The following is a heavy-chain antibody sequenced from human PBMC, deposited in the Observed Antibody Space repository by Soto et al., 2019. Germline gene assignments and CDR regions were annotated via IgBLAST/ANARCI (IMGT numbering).Heavy chain of an antibody. CDR1: GYKFTEYW. D-gene: IGHD3-10*01. CDR3: ARHVDGYGPSLDY. J-gene: IGHJ4*02. V-gene: IGHV5-51*01. CDR2: IYPGDPDSDN. Sequence: GGSLKNSCKASGYKFTEYWIGWVRQMPGKGLEWMGRIYPGDPDSDNRDTSSFPGHVTISIDKSTATAYLEWSSLKTSDTAIYYCARHVDGYGPSLDYWGQGTPVTVSS.